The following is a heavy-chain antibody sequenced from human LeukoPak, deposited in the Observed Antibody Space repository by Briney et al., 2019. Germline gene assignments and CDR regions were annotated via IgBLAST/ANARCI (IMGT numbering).Heavy chain of an antibody. V-gene: IGHV4-39*01. CDR2: IYYSGST. J-gene: IGHJ5*02. CDR1: GGSISSSSYY. CDR3: ARHAVYCGSSTSCSYPDHNWFDP. D-gene: IGHD2-2*01. Sequence: PSETLSLTCTVSGGSISSSSYYWGWIRQPPGKGLEWIGSIYYSGSTYYNPSLKSRVTISVDTSKNQFSLKLSSVTAADTAVYYCARHAVYCGSSTSCSYPDHNWFDPWGQGTLVTVSS.